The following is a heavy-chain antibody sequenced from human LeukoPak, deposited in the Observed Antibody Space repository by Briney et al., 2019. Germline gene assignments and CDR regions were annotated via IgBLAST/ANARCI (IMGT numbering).Heavy chain of an antibody. CDR1: GFTFDDYA. J-gene: IGHJ6*02. D-gene: IGHD3-10*01. CDR2: IGWNSGSI. V-gene: IGHV3-9*01. Sequence: GGSLRLSCAASGFTFDDYAMHWVRQAPGKGLEWVSGIGWNSGSIVYADSVMGRFTISRDNAKKSLYLQMNSLRPEDTALYYCAKERTRVRGVIGLLYYGLDVWGQGITVTVSS. CDR3: AKERTRVRGVIGLLYYGLDV.